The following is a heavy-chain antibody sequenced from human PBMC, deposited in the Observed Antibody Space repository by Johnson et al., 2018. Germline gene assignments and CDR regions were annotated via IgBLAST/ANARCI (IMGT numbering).Heavy chain of an antibody. J-gene: IGHJ6*03. Sequence: QVQLVQSGAEVKKXGSSVKVSCKASGYTFTSYDINWVRQATGQGLEWMGWMNPNSGNTGYAQKFQGRVTMTRNTSISPAYMELSSRRSEDTAVYYCARGPSSRWHHFHYYMDVWGKGTAVTVSS. CDR3: ARGPSSRWHHFHYYMDV. V-gene: IGHV1-8*01. CDR1: GYTFTSYD. D-gene: IGHD6-13*01. CDR2: MNPNSGNT.